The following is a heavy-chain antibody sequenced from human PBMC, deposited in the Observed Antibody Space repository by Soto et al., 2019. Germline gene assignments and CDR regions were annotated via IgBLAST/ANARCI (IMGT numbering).Heavy chain of an antibody. CDR2: IIPIFGTA. CDR3: ARDARIAVAGKRHFDY. D-gene: IGHD6-19*01. J-gene: IGHJ4*02. CDR1: GGTFSSYA. V-gene: IGHV1-69*06. Sequence: QVQLVQSGAEVKKPGSSVKVSCKASGGTFSSYAISWVRQAPGQGLEWMGGIIPIFGTANYAQKLQGRVTMTTDTSTSTAYMELRSLRSDDTAVYYCARDARIAVAGKRHFDYWGQGTLVTVSS.